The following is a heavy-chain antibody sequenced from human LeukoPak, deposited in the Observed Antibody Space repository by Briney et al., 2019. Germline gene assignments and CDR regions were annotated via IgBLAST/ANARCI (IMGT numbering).Heavy chain of an antibody. CDR2: INHSGST. J-gene: IGHJ4*02. V-gene: IGHV4-34*01. CDR1: GGSFSGYY. CDR3: ARPKWGIAAAIDY. D-gene: IGHD6-13*01. Sequence: NPSETLSLTCAVYGGSFSGYYWSWIRQPPGKGLEWIGEINHSGSTNYNPSLKSRVTISVDTSKNQFSLKLSSVTAADTAVYYCARPKWGIAAAIDYWGQGTLVTVSS.